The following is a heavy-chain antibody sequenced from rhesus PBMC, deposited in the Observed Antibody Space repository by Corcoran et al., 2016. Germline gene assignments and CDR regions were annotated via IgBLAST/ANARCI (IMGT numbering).Heavy chain of an antibody. CDR1: GGSISDDYF. Sequence: QVQLQESGPGLVKSSETLSLTCAVSGGSISDDYFWDWIRQPPGKGLEWIGYTYGRGGGPNYNPSLKNRATISIDTSKNQFSLKLTSVTAADTAVYHCARVSTTSDGLNSWGQGVVVTVSS. CDR3: ARVSTTSDGLNS. CDR2: TYGRGGGP. D-gene: IGHD2-2*01. V-gene: IGHV4-106*01. J-gene: IGHJ6*01.